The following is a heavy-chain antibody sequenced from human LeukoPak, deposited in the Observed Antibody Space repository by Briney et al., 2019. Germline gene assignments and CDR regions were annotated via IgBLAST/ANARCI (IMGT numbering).Heavy chain of an antibody. CDR1: GFTFSSYA. J-gene: IGHJ4*02. D-gene: IGHD3-10*01. V-gene: IGHV3-66*01. CDR2: IYSGGST. Sequence: GGSLRLSCAASGFTFSSYAMSWVRQAPGKGLEWVSVIYSGGSTYYADSVKGRFTISRDNSKNTLYLQMNSLRAEDTAVYYCARDPELAALDYWGQGTLVTVSS. CDR3: ARDPELAALDY.